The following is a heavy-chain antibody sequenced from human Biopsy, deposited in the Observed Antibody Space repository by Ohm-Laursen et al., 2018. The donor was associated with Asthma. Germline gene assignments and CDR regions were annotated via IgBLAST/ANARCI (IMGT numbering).Heavy chain of an antibody. V-gene: IGHV4-31*03. CDR2: IYYSGST. D-gene: IGHD3-22*01. Sequence: SQTLSLTCPASYGSITRGGYYWTWIRQPPGKGLEWIGLIYYSGSTYYNPSLKSRVSISIDTSKNQFSLKLSSVTAADTAVYYCSRAQDYYYSRGYYRSFDYWGQGTLVTVSS. CDR3: SRAQDYYYSRGYYRSFDY. J-gene: IGHJ4*02. CDR1: YGSITRGGYY.